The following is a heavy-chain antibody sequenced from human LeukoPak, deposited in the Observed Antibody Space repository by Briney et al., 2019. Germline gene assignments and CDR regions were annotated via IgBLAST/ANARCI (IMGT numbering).Heavy chain of an antibody. Sequence: SETLSLTCTVSGGSVSSYYWTWIRQPPGKGLEWIGYISYSGSTNYNPSLKSRVTISVDTSKNQFSLKLDSVTAADTAVYYCARYASTIAEAGLDYWGQGTLVTVSS. CDR1: GGSVSSYY. J-gene: IGHJ4*02. CDR2: ISYSGST. CDR3: ARYASTIAEAGLDY. D-gene: IGHD6-13*01. V-gene: IGHV4-59*02.